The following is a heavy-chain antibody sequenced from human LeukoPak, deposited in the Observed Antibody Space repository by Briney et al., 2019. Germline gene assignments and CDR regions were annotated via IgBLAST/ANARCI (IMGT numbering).Heavy chain of an antibody. CDR2: IYHSGST. CDR3: ASSTVTTVSYAFDI. D-gene: IGHD4-17*01. CDR1: GGSISSGGYS. V-gene: IGHV4-30-2*01. Sequence: SQTLSLTCAVSGGSISSGGYSWSWIRQPPGEGLEWIGYIYHSGSTYYNPSLKSRVTISVDRSKNQFSLKLSSVTAADTAVYYCASSTVTTVSYAFDIWGQGTMVTVSS. J-gene: IGHJ3*02.